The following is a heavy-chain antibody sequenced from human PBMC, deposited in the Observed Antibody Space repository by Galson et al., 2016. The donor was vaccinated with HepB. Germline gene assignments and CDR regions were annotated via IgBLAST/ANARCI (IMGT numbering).Heavy chain of an antibody. Sequence: SLRLSCAVSGFRLSSYRMTWVRQAPGKGLEWVSTIVSDGRTYYGDAVTGRFTISRDTSTNELLLQMNSLRAEDTAIYSCAKDCGYDYGPNLDSWGQGTLVTVSS. J-gene: IGHJ5*01. CDR2: IVSDGRT. CDR3: AKDCGYDYGPNLDS. CDR1: GFRLSSYR. D-gene: IGHD4/OR15-4a*01. V-gene: IGHV3-23*01.